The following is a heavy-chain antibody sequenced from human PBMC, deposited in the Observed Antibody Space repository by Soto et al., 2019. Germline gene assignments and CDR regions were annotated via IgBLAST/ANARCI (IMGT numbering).Heavy chain of an antibody. CDR1: GGSISSGDYY. CDR2: IYYSGST. V-gene: IGHV4-30-4*01. J-gene: IGHJ5*02. D-gene: IGHD6-19*01. CDR3: ARSIAVAGLNWFDP. Sequence: SETLSLTCTVSGGSISSGDYYWSWIRQPPGKGLEWIGYIYYSGSTYYNPSLKSRVTISVDTSKNQFSLKLSSVTAADTAVYYCARSIAVAGLNWFDPWGQGTLVTVSS.